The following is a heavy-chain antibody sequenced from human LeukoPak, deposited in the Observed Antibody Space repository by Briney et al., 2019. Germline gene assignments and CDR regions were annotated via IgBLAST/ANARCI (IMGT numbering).Heavy chain of an antibody. CDR1: GFTFSSYW. CDR2: INQDGSEK. V-gene: IGHV3-7*01. CDR3: ARDRALYDSRRGYYYTEDDY. J-gene: IGHJ4*02. Sequence: GGSLRLSCAASGFTFSSYWMSWVRQAPGKGLEWVANINQDGSEKYYVDSVKGRFSISRDSARSSLYLQINTLRADDTAVYYCARDRALYDSRRGYYYTEDDYWGQGTLVTVSS. D-gene: IGHD3-22*01.